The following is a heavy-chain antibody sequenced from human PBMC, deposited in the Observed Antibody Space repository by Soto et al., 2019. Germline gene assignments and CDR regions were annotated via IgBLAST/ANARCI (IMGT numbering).Heavy chain of an antibody. CDR2: IKQDGSEK. J-gene: IGHJ6*02. Sequence: EVQLVESGGGLVQPGGSLRLSCAASGFTLSSYWMSWVRQAPGKGLEWVANIKQDGSEKYYVDSVKGRFTISRDTAKSSLYLQVNSLRGEETAVYYCAREYGSSYSPRYYGMDGWGQGTTGTVSS. D-gene: IGHD6-13*01. CDR1: GFTLSSYW. CDR3: AREYGSSYSPRYYGMDG. V-gene: IGHV3-7*05.